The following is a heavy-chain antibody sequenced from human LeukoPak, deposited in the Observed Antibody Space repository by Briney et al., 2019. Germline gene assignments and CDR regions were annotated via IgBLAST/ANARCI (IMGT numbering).Heavy chain of an antibody. CDR3: ARESCESYYTYYYYYYMDV. Sequence: ASVKVSCKASGYTVTSYGISWVRQAPGQGLEWMGWISAYNGNTNYAQKLQGRVTMTTDTSTSTAYMELRSLRSDDTAVYYCARESCESYYTYYYYYYMDVWGKGTTVTVSS. CDR2: ISAYNGNT. CDR1: GYTVTSYG. D-gene: IGHD1-26*01. J-gene: IGHJ6*03. V-gene: IGHV1-18*01.